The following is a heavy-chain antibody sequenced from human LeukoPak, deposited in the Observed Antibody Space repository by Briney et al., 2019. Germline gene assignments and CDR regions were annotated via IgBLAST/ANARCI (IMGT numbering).Heavy chain of an antibody. Sequence: GGSLRLSCEASGFTFSNYDMNWVRQAPGKGLEWVSHITTSGSTKYYADSVKGRFTVSRDNADNTMFLQMNSLRAEDTAVYYCATKISGSYYEYIDYWGQGTLVTVSS. CDR2: ITTSGSTK. CDR3: ATKISGSYYEYIDY. V-gene: IGHV3-48*03. D-gene: IGHD1-26*01. J-gene: IGHJ4*02. CDR1: GFTFSNYD.